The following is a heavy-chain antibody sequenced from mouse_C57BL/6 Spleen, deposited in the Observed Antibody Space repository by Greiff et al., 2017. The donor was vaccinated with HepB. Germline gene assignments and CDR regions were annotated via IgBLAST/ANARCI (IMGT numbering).Heavy chain of an antibody. V-gene: IGHV1-80*01. D-gene: IGHD2-5*01. Sequence: QVQLQQSGAELVKPGASVKISCKASGYAFSSYWMNWVKQRPGKGLEWIGQIYRGDGDTNNNGKFKGKATLTADKYSNTAYMQHSSLTSEDSAVYFCARCHSDYSNYGYAMDYWGQGTSVTVAS. CDR3: ARCHSDYSNYGYAMDY. J-gene: IGHJ4*01. CDR2: IYRGDGDT. CDR1: GYAFSSYW.